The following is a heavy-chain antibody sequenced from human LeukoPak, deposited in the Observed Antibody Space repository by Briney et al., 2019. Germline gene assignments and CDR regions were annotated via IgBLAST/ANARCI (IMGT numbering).Heavy chain of an antibody. CDR3: ARRTAAANWFDP. CDR1: GGSISSYY. V-gene: IGHV4-4*09. CDR2: IYTSGST. J-gene: IGHJ5*02. D-gene: IGHD6-13*01. Sequence: SETLSLTCTVSGGSISSYYWSWIRQPPGKGLEWIGYIYTSGSTNYNPSLKSRVTISVDTSKNQFSLKLSSVTAADTAVYYCARRTAAANWFDPWGQGTLVTVSS.